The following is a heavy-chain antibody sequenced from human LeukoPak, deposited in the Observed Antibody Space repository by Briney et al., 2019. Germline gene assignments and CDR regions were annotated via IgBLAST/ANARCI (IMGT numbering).Heavy chain of an antibody. Sequence: GGSLRLSCAASGFTFSSYGMHWVRQAPGKGLEWVAVISYDGSNKYYADSVKGRFTISRDNSKNTLYLQMNSLSAEDTAVYYCAKDQEQWLSRNYYYGMDVWGQGTTVTVSS. V-gene: IGHV3-30*18. CDR1: GFTFSSYG. CDR3: AKDQEQWLSRNYYYGMDV. D-gene: IGHD6-19*01. J-gene: IGHJ6*02. CDR2: ISYDGSNK.